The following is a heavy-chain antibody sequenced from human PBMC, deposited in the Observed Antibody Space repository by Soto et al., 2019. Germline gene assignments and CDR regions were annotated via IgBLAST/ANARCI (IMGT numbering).Heavy chain of an antibody. J-gene: IGHJ4*02. CDR3: PRDWAK. Sequence: PGGSLRLACAASGFTFSVYRMSWVRQAPGKGLEWVAKIDQDGSERDYVGSVKGRFTVSRDNAKNSLFLQMNSLGVDDTAVYYCPRDWAKWGQGTLVTVSS. CDR1: GFTFSVYR. V-gene: IGHV3-7*01. CDR2: IDQDGSER. D-gene: IGHD3-16*01.